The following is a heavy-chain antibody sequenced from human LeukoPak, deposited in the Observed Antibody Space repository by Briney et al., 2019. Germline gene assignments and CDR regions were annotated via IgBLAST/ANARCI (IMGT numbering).Heavy chain of an antibody. CDR1: GFTFSNYA. Sequence: GGSLRLSCAASGFTFSNYAMTCVRQAPGEGVEGVSAISGRDDTTYYAASVKGRFTISKDNSKKTLYLQMNSLRAEDTAVYYWAKDTPIDYWGQGGLVTVSS. V-gene: IGHV3-23*01. CDR3: AKDTPIDY. CDR2: ISGRDDTT. J-gene: IGHJ4*02.